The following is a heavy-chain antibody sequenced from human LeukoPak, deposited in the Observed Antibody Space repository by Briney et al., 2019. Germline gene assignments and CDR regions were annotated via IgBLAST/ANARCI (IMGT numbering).Heavy chain of an antibody. J-gene: IGHJ4*02. CDR1: GYTFTGYY. Sequence: GASVRVSCKASGYTFTGYYMHWVRQAPGQGLDWMGWINPNSGGTNLAQKFQGRVTMTRDASISTAYMEPSWLTSDDTAVYYCSRQFGGAGKFIDYWGQGTLVTVSS. D-gene: IGHD3-16*01. V-gene: IGHV1-2*02. CDR3: SRQFGGAGKFIDY. CDR2: INPNSGGT.